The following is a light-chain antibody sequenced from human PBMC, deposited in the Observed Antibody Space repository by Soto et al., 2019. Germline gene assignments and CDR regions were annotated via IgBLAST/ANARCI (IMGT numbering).Light chain of an antibody. V-gene: IGLV5-45*03. CDR1: SGINVGTNR. J-gene: IGLJ3*02. CDR3: MIWHSNAWV. CDR2: YKSDSDN. Sequence: QSVLTQPSSLSASPGASASLTCTLRSGINVGTNRIYWYQQKPGSPPLFLLRYKSDSDNQQGSGVPSRFSGSKDASANAGILLLSGLQSEDEADYYCMIWHSNAWVFGGGTKLTVL.